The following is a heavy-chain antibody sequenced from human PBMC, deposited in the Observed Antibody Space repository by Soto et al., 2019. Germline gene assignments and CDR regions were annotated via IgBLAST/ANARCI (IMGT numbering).Heavy chain of an antibody. CDR1: GFSFSSFW. V-gene: IGHV3-7*03. J-gene: IGHJ4*02. CDR2: IKQDGSEK. Sequence: GGSLRLSCAASGFSFSSFWMIWVRQAPGKGLEWVAIIKQDGSEKHYVDSVKGRFTVSRDNAEKSLYLQMDSLRPDDTALYHCVRGYSDYTDYFDYWGQGALVTVSS. CDR3: VRGYSDYTDYFDY. D-gene: IGHD5-12*01.